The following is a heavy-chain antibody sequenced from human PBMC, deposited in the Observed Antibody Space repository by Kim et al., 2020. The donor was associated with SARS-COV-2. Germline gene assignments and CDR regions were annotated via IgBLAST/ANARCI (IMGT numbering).Heavy chain of an antibody. CDR2: IYYSGST. Sequence: SETLSLTCTVSGGSISSSGFYWGWVRQPPEKGLEWIGSIYYSGSTYYNPSLKSRVTISIDTSKNQFSLKVNSVTAADTALYYCARVTYAGGGWPLAYWGQGTLVTVSS. D-gene: IGHD2-8*02. CDR3: ARVTYAGGGWPLAY. J-gene: IGHJ4*02. V-gene: IGHV4-39*07. CDR1: GGSISSSGFY.